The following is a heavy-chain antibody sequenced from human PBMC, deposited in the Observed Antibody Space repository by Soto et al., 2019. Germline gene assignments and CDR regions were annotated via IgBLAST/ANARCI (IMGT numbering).Heavy chain of an antibody. J-gene: IGHJ4*02. CDR3: ARDKAVAGPFDY. CDR2: ISSSSSYI. V-gene: IGHV3-21*01. D-gene: IGHD6-19*01. Sequence: EVQLVESGGGLVKPGGSLRLSCAASGFTFSSYSMNWVRQAPGKGLEWVSSISSSSSYIYYADSVKGQFNISRDNAKNSLYLQMNSLRAEDTAVYYCARDKAVAGPFDYWGQGTLVTVSS. CDR1: GFTFSSYS.